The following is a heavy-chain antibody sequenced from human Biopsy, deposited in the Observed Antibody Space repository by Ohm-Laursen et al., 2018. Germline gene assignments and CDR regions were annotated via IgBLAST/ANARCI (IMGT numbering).Heavy chain of an antibody. CDR3: ARATNSTGWPYYYFYGMDV. J-gene: IGHJ6*02. Sequence: SETLSLTCTVSGDSISSYYWSWIRQPPGKGLEWIGYFRFEDRTSYNSSLKSRVTISVDTSKNQFSLRLNSVTAADTAVYYCARATNSTGWPYYYFYGMDVWGQGTTVTVSS. CDR2: FRFEDRT. D-gene: IGHD2/OR15-2a*01. V-gene: IGHV4-59*01. CDR1: GDSISSYY.